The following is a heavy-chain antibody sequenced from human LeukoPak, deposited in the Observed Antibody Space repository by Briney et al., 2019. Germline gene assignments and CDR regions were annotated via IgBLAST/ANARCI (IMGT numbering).Heavy chain of an antibody. CDR2: IYYSGST. D-gene: IGHD3-22*01. Sequence: PSETLLLTCTGSGGSISSYYWSWIRQPPGKGLEWIGYIYYSGSTNYNPSLKSRVTISVDTSKNQFSLKLSSVTAADTAVYYCARCYYDSSYYFDYWGQGTLVTVSS. V-gene: IGHV4-59*01. CDR3: ARCYYDSSYYFDY. J-gene: IGHJ4*02. CDR1: GGSISSYY.